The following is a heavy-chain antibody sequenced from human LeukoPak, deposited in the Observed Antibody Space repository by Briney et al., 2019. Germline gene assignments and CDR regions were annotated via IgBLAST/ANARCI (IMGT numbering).Heavy chain of an antibody. CDR2: ITWSGGTM. D-gene: IGHD2-2*01. V-gene: IGHV3-9*01. J-gene: IGHJ3*02. CDR3: AKDILSHRGTNCYGAFDI. CDR1: GFTFVDHA. Sequence: PGGSLRFSCAASGFTFVDHAMHWVRQAPGKGLEWVSGITWSGGTMGYADSVKGRFTISRDNTKNSLFLQMNSLRAEDTAFYCAKDILSHRGTNCYGAFDIWGQGTMVTVST.